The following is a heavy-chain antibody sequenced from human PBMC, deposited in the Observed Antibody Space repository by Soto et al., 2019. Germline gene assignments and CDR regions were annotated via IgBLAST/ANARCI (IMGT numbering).Heavy chain of an antibody. D-gene: IGHD3-22*01. Sequence: GGSLRLSCAASGFTFSNAWMNWVRQAPGKGLEWVGRIKSKTDGGTTDYAAPVKGRFTISRDDSKNTLYLQMNSLKTEDTAVYYCTTYTRHSSGYYYVVSYAFDIWGQGTMVTVSS. CDR2: IKSKTDGGTT. J-gene: IGHJ3*02. V-gene: IGHV3-15*07. CDR3: TTYTRHSSGYYYVVSYAFDI. CDR1: GFTFSNAW.